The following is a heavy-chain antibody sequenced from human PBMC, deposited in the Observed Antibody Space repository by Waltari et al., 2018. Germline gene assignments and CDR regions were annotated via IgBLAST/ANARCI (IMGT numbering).Heavy chain of an antibody. CDR3: ARVGSYRAFDI. CDR1: GYSISRGYY. D-gene: IGHD1-26*01. Sequence: QVQLQESGPGLVKPSETLSLTCTVPGYSISRGYYWGWIRQPPGKGLEWIGSIYHSGGTYYNPSLKSRVTISVDTSKNQFSLKLSSVTAADTAVYYCARVGSYRAFDIWGQGTMVTVSS. CDR2: IYHSGGT. J-gene: IGHJ3*02. V-gene: IGHV4-38-2*02.